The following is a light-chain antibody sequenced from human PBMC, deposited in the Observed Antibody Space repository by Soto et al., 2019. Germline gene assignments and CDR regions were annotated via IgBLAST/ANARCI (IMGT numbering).Light chain of an antibody. V-gene: IGKV3-15*01. J-gene: IGKJ1*01. CDR3: HQYNHWLTWT. CDR2: SAS. CDR1: QRVSSK. Sequence: EIVMTQSPATLSLSPGQRATLSCRASQRVSSKLAWYQQRTGHAPRILIYSASTSATGIPARFSGSGSGTEFTITISSLQSEDFAVSYCHQYNHWLTWTFGQGTKVDI.